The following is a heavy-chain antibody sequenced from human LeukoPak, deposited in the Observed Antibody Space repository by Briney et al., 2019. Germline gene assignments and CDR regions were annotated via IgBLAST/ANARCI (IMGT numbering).Heavy chain of an antibody. J-gene: IGHJ4*02. CDR3: AARSSGNPYF. Sequence: GGSLRLSCRGSGFIYGNYWMTWVRQAPGKGLEWVANVKQDGRERHYVDSVEGRFTISRDNAENSLYLQMNSLRVEDTAVYYCAARSSGNPYFWGQGTLVTVSS. D-gene: IGHD1-26*01. CDR1: GFIYGNYW. CDR2: VKQDGRER. V-gene: IGHV3-7*03.